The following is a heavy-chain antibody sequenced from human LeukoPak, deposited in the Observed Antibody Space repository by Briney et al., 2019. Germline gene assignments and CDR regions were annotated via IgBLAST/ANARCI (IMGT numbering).Heavy chain of an antibody. CDR1: GGSISSSSYY. J-gene: IGHJ6*03. V-gene: IGHV4-39*01. CDR3: ARHIRGYSGCAAYYYYMDV. Sequence: PSETLSLTCTVSGGSISSSSYYWGWIRQPPGKGLEWIGSIYYSGSTYYNPSLKSRVTISVDTSKNQLSLKLSSVTAADTAVYYCARHIRGYSGCAAYYYYMDVWGKGTTVTVSS. CDR2: IYYSGST. D-gene: IGHD5-12*01.